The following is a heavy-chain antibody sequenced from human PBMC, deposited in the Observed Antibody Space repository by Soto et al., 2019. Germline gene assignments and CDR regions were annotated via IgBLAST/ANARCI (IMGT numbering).Heavy chain of an antibody. Sequence: GGSLRLSCAASGFTFSSYSMNWVRQAPGKGLEWVSSISSSSSYIYYADSVKGRFTISRDNAKNSLYLQMNSLRAEDTAVYYCARDAARYCSSTSCPYDDWGQGTPVTVSS. CDR2: ISSSSSYI. D-gene: IGHD2-2*01. CDR3: ARDAARYCSSTSCPYDD. CDR1: GFTFSSYS. J-gene: IGHJ4*02. V-gene: IGHV3-21*01.